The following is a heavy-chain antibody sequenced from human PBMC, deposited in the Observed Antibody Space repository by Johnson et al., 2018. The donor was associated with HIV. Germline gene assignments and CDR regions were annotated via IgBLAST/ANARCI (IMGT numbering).Heavy chain of an antibody. CDR3: ARGGRGVRITMIVVVPNDAFDI. D-gene: IGHD3-22*01. Sequence: VQLVESGGGLVQPGGSLRLSCAASGFTFSSYWMSWVRQAPGKGLEWVANIKQDGSAKYYVDSVKGRFTISGDNAKNSLYLQMNSLRAEDTAVYYCARGGRGVRITMIVVVPNDAFDIWGQGTMVTVSS. V-gene: IGHV3-7*01. CDR2: IKQDGSAK. CDR1: GFTFSSYW. J-gene: IGHJ3*02.